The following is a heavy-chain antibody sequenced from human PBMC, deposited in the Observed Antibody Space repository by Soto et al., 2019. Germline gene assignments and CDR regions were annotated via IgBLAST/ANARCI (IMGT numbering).Heavy chain of an antibody. Sequence: VQLVQSGAEVKKPGSSVKVSCKASGGTFSSYAMSWVRQAPGKGLEWVSAISGSGGSTYYADSVKGRFTISRDNSKNTLYLQMNSLRAEDTAVYYCAKDTNTAMVTEYFDYWGQGTLVTVSS. CDR2: ISGSGGST. J-gene: IGHJ4*02. CDR3: AKDTNTAMVTEYFDY. CDR1: GGTFSSYA. V-gene: IGHV3-23*04. D-gene: IGHD5-18*01.